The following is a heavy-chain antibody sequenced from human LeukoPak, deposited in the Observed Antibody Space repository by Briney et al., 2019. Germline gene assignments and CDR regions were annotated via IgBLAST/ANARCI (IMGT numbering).Heavy chain of an antibody. CDR2: IYYSGST. CDR3: ASSIAAAGTEYFQH. D-gene: IGHD6-13*01. V-gene: IGHV4-59*01. J-gene: IGHJ1*01. CDR1: GGSISSYY. Sequence: SETLSLTCTVSGGSISSYYWSWIRQPPGKGLEWIGYIYYSGSTNYNPSLKSRVTISVGTSKNQFSLKLSSVTAADTAVYYCASSIAAAGTEYFQHWGQGTLVTVSS.